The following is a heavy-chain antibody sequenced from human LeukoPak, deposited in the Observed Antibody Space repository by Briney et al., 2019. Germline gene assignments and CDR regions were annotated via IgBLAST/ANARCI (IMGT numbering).Heavy chain of an antibody. CDR2: ISAYNGDT. CDR3: VRGKDGYGYYFDY. J-gene: IGHJ4*02. D-gene: IGHD5-24*01. Sequence: GASVKVSCKASGYTFPNYGITWVRQAPGQGLEWMGWISAYNGDTNYAEKIQGRFTMTTDTSTNTAYMELRSLGSDDTAMYYCVRGKDGYGYYFDYWGQGTRVTVS. V-gene: IGHV1-18*01. CDR1: GYTFPNYG.